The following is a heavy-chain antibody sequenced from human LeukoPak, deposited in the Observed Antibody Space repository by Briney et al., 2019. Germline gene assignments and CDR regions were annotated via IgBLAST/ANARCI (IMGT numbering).Heavy chain of an antibody. CDR3: ARVPRGSYSFDY. J-gene: IGHJ4*02. Sequence: GGSLRLSCEVSGFSFSTYSMHWVRQAPGKGLVWVSRINPDGSVTSYADSVKGRFTISRDNAMNTLYLQMNSLRAEDTAVYYCARVPRGSYSFDYWGQGTLVTVSS. CDR1: GFSFSTYS. D-gene: IGHD1-26*01. V-gene: IGHV3-74*01. CDR2: INPDGSVT.